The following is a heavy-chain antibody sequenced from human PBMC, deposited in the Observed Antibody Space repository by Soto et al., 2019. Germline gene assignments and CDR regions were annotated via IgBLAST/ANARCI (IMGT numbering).Heavy chain of an antibody. J-gene: IGHJ4*02. CDR2: IYYSGST. CDR3: ASGRGNSVFDY. CDR1: GGSISSGDYY. V-gene: IGHV4-30-4*01. D-gene: IGHD4-4*01. Sequence: QVQLQESGPGLVKPSQTLSLPCTVSGGSISSGDYYWSWIRQPPGKGLEWIGYIYYSGSTYYNPYLKSRVTLSVDTSKNQFSLKLSSVTAADTAVYYCASGRGNSVFDYWGQGTLVTVSS.